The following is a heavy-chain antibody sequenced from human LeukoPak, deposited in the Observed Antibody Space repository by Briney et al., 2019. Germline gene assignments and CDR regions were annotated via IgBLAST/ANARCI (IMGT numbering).Heavy chain of an antibody. CDR1: GFTFSSYW. CDR2: IKQDGSEK. V-gene: IGHV3-7*01. Sequence: GGSLRLSCAASGFTFSSYWMSWVRQAPGKGLEWVANIKQDGSEKYYVDSVKGRFTISRDNAKNSLSLQMNSLRPEDTAAYYCARGSSSAFDIWGQGTMVTVSS. CDR3: ARGSSSAFDI. J-gene: IGHJ3*02. D-gene: IGHD6-6*01.